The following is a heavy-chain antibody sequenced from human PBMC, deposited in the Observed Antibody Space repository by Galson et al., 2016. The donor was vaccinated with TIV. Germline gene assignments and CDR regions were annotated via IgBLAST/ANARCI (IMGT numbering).Heavy chain of an antibody. V-gene: IGHV4-38-2*01. Sequence: ATLSLPCFVSGYSISRGYYWSWIRQPPGGGLEWIGSLYHTERPYYNPSLKSRVAISVDTSKNQVFLQLTAAIAADTAVYYCARRSQTGTLSWFDFWGQGILVTVSS. CDR2: LYHTERP. D-gene: IGHD1-1*01. J-gene: IGHJ4*02. CDR3: ARRSQTGTLSWFDF. CDR1: GYSISRGYY.